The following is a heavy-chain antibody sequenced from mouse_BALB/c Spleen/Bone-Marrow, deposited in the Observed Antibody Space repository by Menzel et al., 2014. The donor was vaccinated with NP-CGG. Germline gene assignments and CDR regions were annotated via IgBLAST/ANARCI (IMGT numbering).Heavy chain of an antibody. Sequence: VQLQQSGAELVMPGASVKMSCKASGHTFTDHWMHWVKQRPGQGLEWIGAIDISDSYTTYNQKFKGKATLTVDESSSTAYMQLSGLTSGDSAVYYCARGGANVDYWGQGTTLTVSS. CDR3: ARGGANVDY. CDR1: GHTFTDHW. CDR2: IDISDSYT. J-gene: IGHJ2*01. V-gene: IGHV1-69*01.